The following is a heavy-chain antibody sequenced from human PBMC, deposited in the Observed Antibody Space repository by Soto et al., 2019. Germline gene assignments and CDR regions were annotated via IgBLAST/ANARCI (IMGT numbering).Heavy chain of an antibody. CDR3: ARSYGDYYYYYGMDV. D-gene: IGHD4-17*01. V-gene: IGHV4-59*01. CDR2: IYYSGST. CDR1: GGSISSYY. Sequence: SETLSLTCTVSGGSISSYYWSWIRQPPGKGLEWIGYIYYSGSTNYNPSLKSRVTISVDTSKNQFSLKLSSVTAADTAVYYCARSYGDYYYYYGMDVWGQGTTVTVSS. J-gene: IGHJ6*02.